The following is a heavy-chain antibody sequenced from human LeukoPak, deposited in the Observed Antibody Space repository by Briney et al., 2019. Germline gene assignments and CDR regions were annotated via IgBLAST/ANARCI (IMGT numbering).Heavy chain of an antibody. CDR1: GFTFSTYG. V-gene: IGHV3-30*02. D-gene: IGHD2-21*02. CDR2: IKYDGSDK. J-gene: IGHJ4*02. Sequence: GGSLRLSCAASGFTFSTYGMHWVRQAPGKGLEWVAYIKYDGSDKYYADSVKGRFTISRDNSKSTLYLQMNSLRDEDTAVYYCAKVLPGGSFYSYHFDYWGQGTLVTVSS. CDR3: AKVLPGGSFYSYHFDY.